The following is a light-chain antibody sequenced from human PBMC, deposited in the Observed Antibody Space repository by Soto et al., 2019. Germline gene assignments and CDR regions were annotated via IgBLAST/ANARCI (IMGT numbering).Light chain of an antibody. CDR1: SSNIGRNT. V-gene: IGLV1-44*01. CDR3: AAWDDTLNAVV. CDR2: SNH. Sequence: QSVLTQPPSASGTLGQTVAISCSGSSSNIGRNTVNWYQHLPGTAPKVLIYSNHQRPSGIPGRFSGSKSGTSASLAITGLQSEDEADYYCAAWDDTLNAVVFGGGTKLTVL. J-gene: IGLJ2*01.